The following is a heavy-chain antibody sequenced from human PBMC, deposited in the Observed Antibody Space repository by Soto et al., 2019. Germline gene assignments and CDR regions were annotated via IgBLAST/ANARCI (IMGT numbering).Heavy chain of an antibody. D-gene: IGHD3-22*01. J-gene: IGHJ5*02. Sequence: QVQLVQSEAEVKEPGASVKVSCKASGYTFHDYTISWVRQAPGQGLEWMGWINAFIAYAKSAQNLRGRVSMTADTSTNTAYMELRNLRADYTAVYYCARNSSDLYGWLDPWGQWTLVTVSS. CDR2: INAFIAYA. V-gene: IGHV1-18*04. CDR3: ARNSSDLYGWLDP. CDR1: GYTFHDYT.